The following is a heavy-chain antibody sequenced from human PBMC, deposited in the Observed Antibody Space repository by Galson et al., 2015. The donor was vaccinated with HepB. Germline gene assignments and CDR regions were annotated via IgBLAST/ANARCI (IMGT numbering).Heavy chain of an antibody. CDR3: ASIVGASTGLFDY. CDR1: GYTFTGYY. V-gene: IGHV1-2*02. D-gene: IGHD1-26*01. CDR2: INPNSGGT. Sequence: SVKVSCKASGYTFTGYYMHWVRQAPGQGLEWMGWINPNSGGTNYAQKFQGRVTMTRDTSISTAYMELSRLRSDDTAAYYCASIVGASTGLFDYWGQGTLVTVSS. J-gene: IGHJ4*02.